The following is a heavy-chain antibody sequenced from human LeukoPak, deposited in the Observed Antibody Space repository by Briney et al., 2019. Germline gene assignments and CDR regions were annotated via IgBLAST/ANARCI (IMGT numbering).Heavy chain of an antibody. V-gene: IGHV4-34*01. J-gene: IGHJ5*02. CDR2: INHSGST. D-gene: IGHD3-10*01. CDR1: GGSFSGYY. CDR3: ARVNKADRGFWGAYNWFDP. Sequence: SETLSLTCAVYGGSFSGYYWSWIRQPPGKGLEWIGEINHSGSTNYNPSLKSRVTISVDTSKNQFSLKLSSVTAADTAVYYCARVNKADRGFWGAYNWFDPWGQGTLVTVSS.